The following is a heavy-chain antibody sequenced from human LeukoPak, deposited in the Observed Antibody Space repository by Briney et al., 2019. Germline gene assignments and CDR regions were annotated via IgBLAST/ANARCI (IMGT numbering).Heavy chain of an antibody. CDR1: GVSISSSNYY. J-gene: IGHJ4*02. CDR2: IYYSGST. CDR3: ARHRVAAVGTFYFDY. Sequence: PSETLSLTCTVSGVSISSSNYYWGWIRQPPVKGLEWIGTIYYSGSTNYNPSLKCRVTISVDTSKKLFSLKLSSVTAADTAVYYCARHRVAAVGTFYFDYWGQGTLVTVSS. D-gene: IGHD6-13*01. V-gene: IGHV4-39*01.